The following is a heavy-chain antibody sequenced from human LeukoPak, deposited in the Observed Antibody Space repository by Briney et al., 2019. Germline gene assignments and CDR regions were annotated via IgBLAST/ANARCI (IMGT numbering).Heavy chain of an antibody. CDR2: IYYSGST. CDR3: ARYGYSYGFFDY. D-gene: IGHD5-18*01. Sequence: SETLSLTCTVSGGSISSYYWSWIRQPPGKGLEWIGYIYYSGSTNYNPSLKSRVTISVDTSKNQFSLKLSSVTAADTAAYYCARYGYSYGFFDYWGQGTLVTVSS. CDR1: GGSISSYY. J-gene: IGHJ4*02. V-gene: IGHV4-59*01.